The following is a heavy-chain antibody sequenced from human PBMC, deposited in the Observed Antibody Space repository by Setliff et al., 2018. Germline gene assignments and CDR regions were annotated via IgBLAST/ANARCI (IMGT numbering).Heavy chain of an antibody. CDR1: GVSLSSGTYY. D-gene: IGHD1-1*01. CDR2: IYYRGDT. J-gene: IGHJ4*02. V-gene: IGHV4-39*01. Sequence: SETLSLTCTVSGVSLSSGTYYWGWIRQPPGKGLEWIGRIYYRGDTYYNASLKGRLTISVDTAQNQFSLRLTSVTAADTAVYYCARTGTYRYFDYWGQGALVTVSS. CDR3: ARTGTYRYFDY.